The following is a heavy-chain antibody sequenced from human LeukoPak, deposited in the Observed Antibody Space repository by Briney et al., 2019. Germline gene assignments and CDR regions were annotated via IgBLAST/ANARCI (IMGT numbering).Heavy chain of an antibody. Sequence: PGGSLRLSCAASGFTFSSYSMNWVRQAPGKGLEWVSSISSSSSYIYYADSVKGRFTISRDNAKNSLYLQINSLRAEDTAVYYCVPLMEMVRGVIGRDVWGQGTTVTVSS. J-gene: IGHJ6*02. CDR1: GFTFSSYS. CDR2: ISSSSSYI. D-gene: IGHD3-10*01. V-gene: IGHV3-21*01. CDR3: VPLMEMVRGVIGRDV.